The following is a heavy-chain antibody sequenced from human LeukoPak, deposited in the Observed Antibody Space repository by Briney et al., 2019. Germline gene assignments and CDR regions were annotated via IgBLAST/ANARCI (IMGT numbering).Heavy chain of an antibody. V-gene: IGHV1-69*13. J-gene: IGHJ4*02. D-gene: IGHD6-19*01. CDR3: AAGGVAVAGTGYYFDY. CDR1: GGNFRNYA. CDR2: IIPIFGTA. Sequence: SVKVSCKTSGGNFRNYAINWVRQAPGQGLEWMGGIIPIFGTANYAQKFQGRVTITADESTSTAYMELSSLRSEDTAVYYCAAGGVAVAGTGYYFDYWGQGTLVTVSS.